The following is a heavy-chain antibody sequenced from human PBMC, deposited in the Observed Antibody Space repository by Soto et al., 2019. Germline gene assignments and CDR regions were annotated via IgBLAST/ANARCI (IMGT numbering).Heavy chain of an antibody. CDR3: AKGRGGSGSLTPRVDF. CDR1: GFTFNNYA. J-gene: IGHJ4*02. D-gene: IGHD3-10*01. Sequence: EVQLLESGGGLVQPGGSLRLSCAASGFTFNNYAMTWVRQAPGKGLEWVSAISGGGDTTSYADSVKGRFTVSRDGSKNXXXXXXXXXXXXXXALYYCAKGRGGSGSLTPRVDFWGQGTLVTVSS. V-gene: IGHV3-23*01. CDR2: ISGGGDTT.